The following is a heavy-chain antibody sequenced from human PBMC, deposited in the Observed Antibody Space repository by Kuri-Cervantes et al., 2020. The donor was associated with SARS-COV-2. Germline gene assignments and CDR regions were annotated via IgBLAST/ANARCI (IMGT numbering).Heavy chain of an antibody. J-gene: IGHJ6*02. CDR2: INSDGSST. Sequence: GGSLRLSCAASGFTLSNYWMHWVRQAPGKGLVWVSRINSDGSSTSYADSVKGRFTISRDNSKNTLYLQMNSLRAEDTAVYYRAKDRSSGWPNYYYYGMDVWGQGTTVTVSS. V-gene: IGHV3-74*01. CDR3: AKDRSSGWPNYYYYGMDV. D-gene: IGHD6-19*01. CDR1: GFTLSNYW.